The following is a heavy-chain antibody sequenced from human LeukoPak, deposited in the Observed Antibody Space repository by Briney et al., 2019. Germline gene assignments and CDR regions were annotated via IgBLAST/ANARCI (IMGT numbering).Heavy chain of an antibody. CDR2: INHSGST. J-gene: IGHJ4*02. Sequence: SETLSLTCAVYGGSFSGYYWSWIRQPSGKGLEWIGEINHSGSTNYNPSLKSRVTIPVDTSKNQFSLKLSSVTAADTAVYYCAREWIAVAGKRTPIKTYYFDYWGQGTLVTVSS. CDR1: GGSFSGYY. D-gene: IGHD6-19*01. V-gene: IGHV4-34*01. CDR3: AREWIAVAGKRTPIKTYYFDY.